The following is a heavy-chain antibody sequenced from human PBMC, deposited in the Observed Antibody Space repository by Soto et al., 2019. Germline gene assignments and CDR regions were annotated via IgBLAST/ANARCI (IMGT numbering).Heavy chain of an antibody. CDR3: AKYGCSSTSCQCDY. CDR2: ISGSGAYT. CDR1: GFTFSSYA. Sequence: EVQLLESGGGSVQPGGSLRLSCAASGFTFSSYAMTWVRQAPGKGLEWVSAISGSGAYTYYANSVKGRFTISRDNSKNPLYQQLNSLRAEDTAVYYCAKYGCSSTSCQCDYWGQGTRVTVSS. J-gene: IGHJ4*02. V-gene: IGHV3-23*01. D-gene: IGHD2-2*01.